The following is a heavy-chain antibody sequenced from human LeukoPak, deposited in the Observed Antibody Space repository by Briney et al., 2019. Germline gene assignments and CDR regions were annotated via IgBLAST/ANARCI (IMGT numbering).Heavy chain of an antibody. V-gene: IGHV3-30*02. J-gene: IGHJ4*02. D-gene: IGHD3-9*01. CDR1: GFTFSSYG. CDR2: IRYDGSNK. CDR3: AKVADYDILTGYPD. Sequence: PGGSLRLSCAASGFTFSSYGMHWVRQAPGKGLEWVAFIRYDGSNKYYADSVKGRFTISRDNSKNTLYLQMNSLRAEDTAVYYCAKVADYDILTGYPDWGQGTLVTVSS.